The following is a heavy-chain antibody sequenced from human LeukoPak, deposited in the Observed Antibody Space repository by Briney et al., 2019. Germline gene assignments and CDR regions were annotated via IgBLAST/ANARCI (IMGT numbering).Heavy chain of an antibody. V-gene: IGHV3-7*01. CDR3: ARGGSRLLTSYIFDC. CDR2: IKQDGSEK. J-gene: IGHJ4*02. CDR1: GSTFSRYW. Sequence: GGSLRLSCAASGSTFSRYWMSWVRQAPGKGLEWVANIKQDGSEKSYADSVKGRFTIFRDNAKNSLYVQVNSLRAEDTAVYYCARGGSRLLTSYIFDCWGQGTLVTVSS. D-gene: IGHD3-16*01.